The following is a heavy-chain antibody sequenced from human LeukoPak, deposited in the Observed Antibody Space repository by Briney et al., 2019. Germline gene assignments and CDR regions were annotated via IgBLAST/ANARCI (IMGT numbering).Heavy chain of an antibody. Sequence: ASVKVSCKASGYTFTSYGISWVRQAPGQGLEWMGWISAYNGNTNYAQKFQGRVTITADKSTSTAYMELSSLRSEDTAVYYCARAVHGGFLYYFDYWGQGTLVTVSS. V-gene: IGHV1-18*01. D-gene: IGHD3-3*01. CDR3: ARAVHGGFLYYFDY. CDR2: ISAYNGNT. J-gene: IGHJ4*02. CDR1: GYTFTSYG.